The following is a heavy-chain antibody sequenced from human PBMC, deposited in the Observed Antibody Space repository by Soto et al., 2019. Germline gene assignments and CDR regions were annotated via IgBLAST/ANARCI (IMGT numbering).Heavy chain of an antibody. CDR1: GYNLNDLS. D-gene: IGHD5-12*01. V-gene: IGHV1-24*01. CDR2: SDPADDET. CDR3: ATVIVSTIPLDY. J-gene: IGHJ4*02. Sequence: QVQLVQSGAEVKKPGASVKVSCKVSGYNLNDLSIHWVRQAPGKGLEWMGGSDPADDETIYAQKFQGRVTMTEATSTDTAYMELSSLRSEDTAVYYCATVIVSTIPLDYWGQGTLVTVSS.